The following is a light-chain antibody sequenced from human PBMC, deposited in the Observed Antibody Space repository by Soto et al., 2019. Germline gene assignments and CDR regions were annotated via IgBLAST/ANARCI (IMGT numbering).Light chain of an antibody. CDR3: AAWDGSLNGGV. J-gene: IGLJ3*02. CDR1: SSKVGSDI. Sequence: QSVLTQPPSASGTPGQRVTSSCSGSSSKVGSDIVNWYRQLPGTAPELLIYSDNQRPSGVPDRFSGSKSGTSASLAISGLQCDDEADYYCAAWDGSLNGGVFGGGTKLTVL. CDR2: SDN. V-gene: IGLV1-44*01.